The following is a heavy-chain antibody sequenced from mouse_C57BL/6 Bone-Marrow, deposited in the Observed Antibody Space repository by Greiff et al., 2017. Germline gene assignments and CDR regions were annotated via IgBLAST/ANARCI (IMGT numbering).Heavy chain of an antibody. CDR2: INPNNGGT. CDR1: GYTFTDYY. V-gene: IGHV1-26*01. CDR3: ARRGDYDPYAMDY. D-gene: IGHD2-3*01. J-gene: IGHJ4*01. Sequence: EVQLQQSGPELVKPGASVKISCKASGYTFTDYYMNWVKQSHGKSLEWIGDINPNNGGTSYNQKFKGKATLTVDKSSSTAYMELRSLTSEDSAVYYCARRGDYDPYAMDYWGQGTSVTVSS.